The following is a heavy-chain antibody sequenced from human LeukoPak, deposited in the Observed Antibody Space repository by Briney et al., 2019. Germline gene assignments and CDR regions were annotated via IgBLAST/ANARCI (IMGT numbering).Heavy chain of an antibody. CDR3: ARWNGGNSDGGLDV. V-gene: IGHV3-33*01. CDR1: GFTLSRHG. CDR2: IAYDGSSE. D-gene: IGHD4-23*01. J-gene: IGHJ6*02. Sequence: GGSLRLSCVGSGFTLSRHGIHWVRQAPGMGLEWVALIAYDGSSEDYADSVRGRFTISRDNFKDTADLQMNSLRAEDTAIYYCARWNGGNSDGGLDVWGQGTTVTVSS.